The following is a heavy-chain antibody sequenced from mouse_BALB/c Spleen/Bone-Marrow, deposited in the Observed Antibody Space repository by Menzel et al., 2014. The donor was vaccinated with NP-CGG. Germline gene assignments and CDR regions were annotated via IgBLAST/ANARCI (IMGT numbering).Heavy chain of an antibody. D-gene: IGHD1-2*01. CDR2: INPDSNTI. V-gene: IGHV4-1*02. CDR3: ARLGYYGSFAY. Sequence: VQLKQSGGGLVQPGGSLKLSCAASGFDFSRYWMSWVLQAPGKGLEWIGEINPDSNTINYTPSLKDKFIISRDNAKNTLYLQMSKVRSEDTALYYCARLGYYGSFAYWGQGTLVTVSA. J-gene: IGHJ3*01. CDR1: GFDFSRYW.